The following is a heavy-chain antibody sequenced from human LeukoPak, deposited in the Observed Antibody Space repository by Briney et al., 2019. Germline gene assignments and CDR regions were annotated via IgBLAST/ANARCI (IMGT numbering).Heavy chain of an antibody. V-gene: IGHV5-51*01. J-gene: IGHJ3*02. CDR3: ARGSYYDFWSGYYPDAFDI. Sequence: GESLKISCKGSGYSFTSYWIGWVRQMPGKGLEWMGTIYPGDSDTRYSPSFQGQVTISADKSISTAYLQWSSLKASDTAMYYCARGSYYDFWSGYYPDAFDIWGQGTMVTVSS. CDR1: GYSFTSYW. CDR2: IYPGDSDT. D-gene: IGHD3-3*01.